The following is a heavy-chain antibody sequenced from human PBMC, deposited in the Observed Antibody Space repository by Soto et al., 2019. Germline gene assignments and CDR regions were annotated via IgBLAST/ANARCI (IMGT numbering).Heavy chain of an antibody. D-gene: IGHD6-19*01. V-gene: IGHV3-30*18. CDR3: AKGGRQWLVKSDFNY. CDR2: VSHDGRNT. CDR1: GFTFSDYA. J-gene: IGHJ4*01. Sequence: VQLVESGGGVVQPGRSLRLSCAASGFTFSDYAMHWVLQAPGKGLDWVAVVSHDGRNTHYADSVKGRFTISRDRSNNTVSLEMTSLRAEDTAVYYCAKGGRQWLVKSDFNYWGHGALVTVCS.